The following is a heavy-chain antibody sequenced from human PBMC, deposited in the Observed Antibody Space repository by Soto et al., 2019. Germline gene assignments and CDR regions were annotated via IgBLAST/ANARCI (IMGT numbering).Heavy chain of an antibody. CDR3: ARELRPTTVTTFFNY. J-gene: IGHJ4*02. Sequence: EVQLVESGGGLVQPGGSLRLSCAASGFTFSSYSMNWVRQAPGKGLEWVSYISSSSSTIYYADSVKGRFTISRDNAKNSLYRQMNSLRDEETAVYYCARELRPTTVTTFFNYWGQGTLVTVSS. V-gene: IGHV3-48*02. CDR1: GFTFSSYS. CDR2: ISSSSSTI. D-gene: IGHD4-17*01.